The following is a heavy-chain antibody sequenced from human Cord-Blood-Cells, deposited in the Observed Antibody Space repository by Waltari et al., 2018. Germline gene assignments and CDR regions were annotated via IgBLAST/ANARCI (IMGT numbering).Heavy chain of an antibody. J-gene: IGHJ4*02. CDR1: GGSFSGYY. V-gene: IGHV4-34*01. Sequence: QVQLQQWGAGLLQPSETLSLTCAVYGGSFSGYYWSWIRPPPGRGLEWIGEINHSGSNNYNPSLKSRVTISVDTSKNQFSLKLSSVTAADTAVYYCARADPRSYCGGDCSYYFDYWGQGTLVTVSS. CDR3: ARADPRSYCGGDCSYYFDY. D-gene: IGHD2-21*01. CDR2: INHSGSN.